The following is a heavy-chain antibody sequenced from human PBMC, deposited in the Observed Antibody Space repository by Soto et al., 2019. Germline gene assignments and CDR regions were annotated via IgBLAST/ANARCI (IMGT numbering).Heavy chain of an antibody. CDR2: ISGIPNYSP. CDR1: GDSISTSH. D-gene: IGHD2-15*01. J-gene: IGHJ4*02. CDR3: ARVVIRMAIQSIDS. Sequence: SETLSLTCTVSGDSISTSHWNWVRQPPGKGLEWIGRISGIPNYSPSRMYNPALRSRVTMSIDTSKNQVSLKLTSVTAADTSVYYCARVVIRMAIQSIDSWGPGSLVTVSS. V-gene: IGHV4-4*07.